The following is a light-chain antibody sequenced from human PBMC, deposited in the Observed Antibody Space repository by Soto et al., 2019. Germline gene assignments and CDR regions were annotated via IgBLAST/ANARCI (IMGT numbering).Light chain of an antibody. J-gene: IGLJ2*01. CDR3: SSYLSSSTPLV. CDR1: SSDVGGYNY. Sequence: QSALTQPASVSGSPGQSITISCTGTSSDVGGYNYVSWYQQHPGKAPKLMIYEVSNRPSWVSNRFSGSKSGNTASRTISGLQSEDEADYYCSSYLSSSTPLVFGGGTKGTVL. V-gene: IGLV2-14*01. CDR2: EVS.